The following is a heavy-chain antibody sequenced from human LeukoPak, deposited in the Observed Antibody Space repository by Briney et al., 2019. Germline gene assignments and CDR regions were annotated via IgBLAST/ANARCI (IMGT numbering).Heavy chain of an antibody. CDR1: GYTFTSYD. D-gene: IGHD6-25*01. Sequence: ASVKVSCKASGYTFTSYDINWVRQATGQGLEWMGWMNPNSGNTGYAQKFQGRVTMTRNTSISTAYMELSSLRSEVTAVYYCAREGSYERPTSNDAFDIWGQGTMVTVSS. CDR3: AREGSYERPTSNDAFDI. V-gene: IGHV1-8*01. J-gene: IGHJ3*02. CDR2: MNPNSGNT.